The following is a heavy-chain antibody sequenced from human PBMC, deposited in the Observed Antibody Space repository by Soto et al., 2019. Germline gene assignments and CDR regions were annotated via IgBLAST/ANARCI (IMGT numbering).Heavy chain of an antibody. CDR1: GFTFSNYW. J-gene: IGHJ6*02. CDR2: IYGAGTST. CDR3: ARDLYSSSFFYDDGTDV. Sequence: EVQLVESGGGLVQPGGSLRLSCAASGFTFSNYWMHWVRHVPGQGLVWVSRIYGAGTSTTYADSVKGRFTISRDNARNTVFLQMNSLRAEDTAVYYCARDLYSSSFFYDDGTDVWGQGTTVTVSS. V-gene: IGHV3-74*01. D-gene: IGHD4-4*01.